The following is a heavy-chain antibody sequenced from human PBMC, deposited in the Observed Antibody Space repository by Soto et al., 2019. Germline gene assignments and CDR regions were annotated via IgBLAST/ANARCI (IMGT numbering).Heavy chain of an antibody. J-gene: IGHJ5*02. CDR3: ARGGLRGEFDP. Sequence: GGSLRLSCAASGFTFSSYGMHWVRQAPGKGLEWVAVIWYDGSNKYYADSVKGRFTISRDNSKNTLYLQMNSLRAEDTAVYYCARGGLRGEFDPWGQGTLVTVSS. CDR2: IWYDGSNK. V-gene: IGHV3-33*01. CDR1: GFTFSSYG.